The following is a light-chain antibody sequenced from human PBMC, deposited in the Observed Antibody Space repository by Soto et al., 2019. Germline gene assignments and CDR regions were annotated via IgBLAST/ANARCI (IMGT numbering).Light chain of an antibody. J-gene: IGLJ2*01. CDR3: CSYAGSSTPSVV. V-gene: IGLV2-14*03. Sequence: QSALTQPASVSGSPGQSITISCTGTSSDVGAYNFVSWHQQHPGKAPKLMIYNVYDRPSGISYRFSGSKSGNTASLTISGLQAEDEADYYCCSYAGSSTPSVVFGGGTKLTVL. CDR1: SSDVGAYNF. CDR2: NVY.